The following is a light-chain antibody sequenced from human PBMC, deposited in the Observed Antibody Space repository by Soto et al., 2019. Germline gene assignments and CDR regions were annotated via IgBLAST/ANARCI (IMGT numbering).Light chain of an antibody. Sequence: IVMMQSPAPLSGSPGESVTLSCRASQLFSSNLAWYQHKPGQAPRLLICGVSTRDTGVPDRFSGSASGTEFTLTISSLQSEDFAVYYCQQYNNWPRTFGQGTRLEIK. CDR1: QLFSSN. J-gene: IGKJ5*01. CDR3: QQYNNWPRT. CDR2: GVS. V-gene: IGKV3-15*01.